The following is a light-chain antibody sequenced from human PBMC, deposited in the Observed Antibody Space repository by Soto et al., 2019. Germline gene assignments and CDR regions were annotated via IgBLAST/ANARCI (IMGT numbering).Light chain of an antibody. V-gene: IGKV3-20*01. J-gene: IGKJ4*01. CDR2: DAF. Sequence: EIVLTQSPSTLSLSPGERAILSCWASQTVASSYLAWYQQKPGQAPRLLIYDAFTRASGIPDRFSGRGAGTDFTLTISRVEPEDFAVYYCQQYGQHGTSLTFGGGTKVEIK. CDR1: QTVASSY. CDR3: QQYGQHGTSLT.